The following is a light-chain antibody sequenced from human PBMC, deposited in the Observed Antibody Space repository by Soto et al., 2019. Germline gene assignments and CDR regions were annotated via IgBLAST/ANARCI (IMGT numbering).Light chain of an antibody. J-gene: IGLJ1*01. CDR2: GVT. CDR3: SSFTTSYFYV. Sequence: QSALTQPASVSGSPGQSITISCTGSGSDIGAYNYVSWYQQHPGRAPKLLIHGVTRRPSGVSSRFSASKSAYTASLTISGLQAEDEANYICSSFTTSYFYVFGPGTKLTVL. CDR1: GSDIGAYNY. V-gene: IGLV2-14*01.